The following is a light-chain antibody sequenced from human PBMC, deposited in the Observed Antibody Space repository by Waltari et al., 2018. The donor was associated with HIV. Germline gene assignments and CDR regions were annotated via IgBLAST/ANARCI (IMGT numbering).Light chain of an antibody. CDR3: CSYAGSSTWV. V-gene: IGLV2-23*01. CDR1: SSDVGSNNL. J-gene: IGLJ3*02. Sequence: QSALTQPASVSGSPGQSITISCPGTSSDVGSNNLVPWYQQHPGKAPQLMIYEGSKRPSGVSNRFSGSKSGNTASLTISGLQAEDEADYYCCSYAGSSTWVFGGGTKLTVL. CDR2: EGS.